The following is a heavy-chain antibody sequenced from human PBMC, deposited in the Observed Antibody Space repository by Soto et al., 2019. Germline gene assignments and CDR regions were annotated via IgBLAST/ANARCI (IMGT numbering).Heavy chain of an antibody. Sequence: SVKVSCKASGGTFSSYAISWVRQAPGQGLEWMGGIIPIFGTANYAQKFQGRVTITADESTSTAYMELSSLRSEDTAVYYCARDLPGYYDSSGYQGGLYYGMDVWGQGTTVTVSS. D-gene: IGHD3-22*01. CDR3: ARDLPGYYDSSGYQGGLYYGMDV. V-gene: IGHV1-69*13. J-gene: IGHJ6*02. CDR2: IIPIFGTA. CDR1: GGTFSSYA.